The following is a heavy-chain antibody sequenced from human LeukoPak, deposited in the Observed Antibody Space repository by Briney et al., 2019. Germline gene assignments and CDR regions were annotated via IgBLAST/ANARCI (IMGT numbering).Heavy chain of an antibody. CDR1: GGSISSGGYY. V-gene: IGHV4-31*03. J-gene: IGHJ3*02. CDR2: IYYSGST. Sequence: SETLSLTCTVSGGSISSGGYYWSWIRQHPGKGLEWIGYIYYSGSTYYNPSLKSRVTISVDTSKNQFSLKLSSATAADTAVYYCARDGCGGDCYALSGRGAFDIWGQGTMVTVSS. D-gene: IGHD2-21*02. CDR3: ARDGCGGDCYALSGRGAFDI.